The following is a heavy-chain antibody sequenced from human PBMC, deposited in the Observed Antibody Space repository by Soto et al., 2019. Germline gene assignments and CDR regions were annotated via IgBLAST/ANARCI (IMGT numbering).Heavy chain of an antibody. CDR2: INNDGSST. J-gene: IGHJ3*02. CDR3: ARTAMVRVGAFDI. Sequence: EVQLVESGGGLVQPGGSLRLSCAASGFTFSSYWMHWVRQAPGKGLVWVSRINNDGSSTSYADSVKGRFTISRDNAKNTLYLQMNSLRAEDTAVYYCARTAMVRVGAFDIWGQGTMVTVSS. D-gene: IGHD5-18*01. V-gene: IGHV3-74*01. CDR1: GFTFSSYW.